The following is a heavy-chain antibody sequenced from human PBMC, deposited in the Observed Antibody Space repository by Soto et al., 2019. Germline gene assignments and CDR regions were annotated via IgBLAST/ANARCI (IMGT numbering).Heavy chain of an antibody. D-gene: IGHD2-21*01. Sequence: EVQLLESGGGLVQPGGSLRLSCAASGLSFSSFAMTWVRQAPGKGLEWISSVNGDGTATYYANSVKGRFTISRDTSTNTLYLQMDSLRAEDMAVYYCAKIARSWGQGTLVTVS. CDR1: GLSFSSFA. V-gene: IGHV3-23*01. CDR3: AKIARS. CDR2: VNGDGTAT. J-gene: IGHJ4*02.